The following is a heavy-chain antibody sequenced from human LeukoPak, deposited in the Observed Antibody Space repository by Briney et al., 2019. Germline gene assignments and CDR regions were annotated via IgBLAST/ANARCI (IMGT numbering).Heavy chain of an antibody. V-gene: IGHV3-21*01. D-gene: IGHD3-22*01. Sequence: GGSLRLSCAASGFTFSSYSMNWVRQAPGKGLEWVSSISSSSTYIHYADSVKGRFTISRDNAKNSLYLQMNSLRAEDTAVYYCARDYYYDSSGYIPAGDAIAFWGQGTMVTVSS. J-gene: IGHJ3*01. CDR3: ARDYYYDSSGYIPAGDAIAF. CDR1: GFTFSSYS. CDR2: ISSSSTYI.